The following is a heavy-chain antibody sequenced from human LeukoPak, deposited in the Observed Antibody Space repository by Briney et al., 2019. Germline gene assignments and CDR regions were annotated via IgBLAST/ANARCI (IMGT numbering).Heavy chain of an antibody. Sequence: SQTLSVTCAISGDSVSSNNGAWNWIRQSPSRGLEWLGRNYYRSQWYNNYAEFIQDRITINPDTSKNQFSLQLNSVAPEDTAVYYCARDLGTSGWYTFDFWGQGTLVTVSS. CDR1: GDSVSSNNGA. V-gene: IGHV6-1*01. CDR3: ARDLGTSGWYTFDF. CDR2: NYYRSQWYN. J-gene: IGHJ4*02. D-gene: IGHD6-19*01.